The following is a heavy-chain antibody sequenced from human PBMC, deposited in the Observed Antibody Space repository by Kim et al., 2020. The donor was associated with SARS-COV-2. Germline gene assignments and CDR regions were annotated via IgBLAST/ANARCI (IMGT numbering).Heavy chain of an antibody. V-gene: IGHV1-3*01. D-gene: IGHD6-19*01. CDR2: INAGNGNT. CDR3: ARGIAVAGTRDYYYGMDV. Sequence: SVKVSCKASGYTFTSYAMHWVRQAPGQRLEWMGWINAGNGNTKYSQKFQGRVTITRDTSASTAYMELSSLRSEDTAVYYCARGIAVAGTRDYYYGMDVWGQGTTVTVSS. CDR1: GYTFTSYA. J-gene: IGHJ6*02.